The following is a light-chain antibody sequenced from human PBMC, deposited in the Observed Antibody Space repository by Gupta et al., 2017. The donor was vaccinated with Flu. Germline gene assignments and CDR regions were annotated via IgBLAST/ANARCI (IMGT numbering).Light chain of an antibody. V-gene: IGLV2-14*01. CDR2: DVN. CDR3: SSYTRSNTVI. CDR1: SSDVGGYDF. J-gene: IGLJ2*01. Sequence: QSALTQPASVSGSPGQSITISCTGTSSDVGGYDFVSWCQHHPGKAPKLIIYDVNSRPSGVSNRFSGSKSGNTASLTISGLQAEDEADYYCSSYTRSNTVIFGGGTKVTVL.